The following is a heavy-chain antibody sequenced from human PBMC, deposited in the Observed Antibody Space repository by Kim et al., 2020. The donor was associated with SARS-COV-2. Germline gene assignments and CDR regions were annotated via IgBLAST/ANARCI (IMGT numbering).Heavy chain of an antibody. D-gene: IGHD2-15*01. J-gene: IGHJ4*02. CDR1: GYTFTSYY. Sequence: ASVKVSCKASGYTFTSYYMHWVRQAPGQGLEWMGIINPSGGSTSYAQKFQGRVTMTRDTSTSTVYMELSSLRSEDTAVYYCVYRAQPELPPRFVKTFDYWGQGTLVTVSS. CDR2: INPSGGST. CDR3: VYRAQPELPPRFVKTFDY. V-gene: IGHV1-46*01.